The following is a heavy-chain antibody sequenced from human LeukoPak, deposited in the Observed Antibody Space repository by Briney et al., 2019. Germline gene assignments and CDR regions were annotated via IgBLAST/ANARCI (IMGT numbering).Heavy chain of an antibody. CDR3: ARDYDYYDSSGYDAFDI. CDR2: IYISGST. Sequence: SETLSLTCAVYGGSFSGYYWSWIRQPPGKGLEWIGRIYISGSTSYNPSLKSRLTMSVGTSKNRFSLRLSSVTAADTAVYYCARDYDYYDSSGYDAFDIWGQGTMVTVSS. J-gene: IGHJ3*02. D-gene: IGHD3-22*01. CDR1: GGSFSGYY. V-gene: IGHV4-59*10.